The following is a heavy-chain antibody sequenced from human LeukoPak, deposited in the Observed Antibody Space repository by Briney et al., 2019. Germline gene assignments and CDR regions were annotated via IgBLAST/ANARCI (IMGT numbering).Heavy chain of an antibody. CDR3: ARVVDYGDYGSPGYYYYMDF. CDR1: GGAISSYY. V-gene: IGHV4-59*01. D-gene: IGHD4-17*01. J-gene: IGHJ6*03. Sequence: SETLSLTCTVSGGAISSYYWSWIRQPPGKGLDWIGYIYYSGNTKYNPSLKSRVTISVDTSKNQFSLKLSSVTAADTAVYYCARVVDYGDYGSPGYYYYMDFWGKGTTVTVSS. CDR2: IYYSGNT.